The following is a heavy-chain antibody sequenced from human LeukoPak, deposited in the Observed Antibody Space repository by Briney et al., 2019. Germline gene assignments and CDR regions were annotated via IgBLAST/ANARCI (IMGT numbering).Heavy chain of an antibody. CDR2: IIGSVHST. D-gene: IGHD3-22*01. CDR3: AKHSYDSSGYYSIDY. CDR1: GFTFSSYE. Sequence: PGGSLRLSCAASGFTFSSYEMTWVRQAPGKGLEWVSAIIGSVHSTYYADSVKGQFTISRDNSKNTLYLQMNSLRAEDTAVYYCAKHSYDSSGYYSIDYWGQGTLVTVFS. V-gene: IGHV3-23*01. J-gene: IGHJ4*02.